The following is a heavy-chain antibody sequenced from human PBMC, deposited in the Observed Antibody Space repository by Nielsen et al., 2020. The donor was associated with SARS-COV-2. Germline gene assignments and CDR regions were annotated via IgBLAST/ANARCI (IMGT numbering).Heavy chain of an antibody. CDR3: AKTSRLAFDI. CDR1: GFTFSSYA. J-gene: IGHJ3*02. Sequence: GESLKISCAASGFTFSSYAMSWVRQAPGKGLEWVSAISGSGGSTYYADSVKGRFTISRDNSKNTLYLQMNSLRAEDTAVYYCAKTSRLAFDIWGQGTMVTVSS. CDR2: ISGSGGST. D-gene: IGHD2-2*01. V-gene: IGHV3-23*01.